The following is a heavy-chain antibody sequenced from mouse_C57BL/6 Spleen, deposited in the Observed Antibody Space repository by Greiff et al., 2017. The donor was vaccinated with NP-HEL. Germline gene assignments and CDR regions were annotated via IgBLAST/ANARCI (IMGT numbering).Heavy chain of an antibody. V-gene: IGHV5-17*01. CDR2: FSSGSSTI. CDR1: GFTFGDYG. J-gene: IGHJ3*01. CDR3: ARETPAWFAY. Sequence: DVKLVESGGGLVKPGGSLKLSCAASGFTFGDYGMPWVVRAPERGLGWVAYFSSGSSTIYYADTVKGRFTISSDNAKNTRFLQMTSLRSEDTAMYYCARETPAWFAYWGQGTLVTVSA.